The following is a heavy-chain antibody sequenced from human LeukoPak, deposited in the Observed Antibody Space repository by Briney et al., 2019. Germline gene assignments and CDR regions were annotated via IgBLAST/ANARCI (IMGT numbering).Heavy chain of an antibody. CDR2: INAGNGNT. J-gene: IGHJ4*02. D-gene: IGHD3-22*01. V-gene: IGHV1-3*03. Sequence: GASVKVSCKASGYTFTSYAMHWVRQAPGQRLEWMGWINAGNGNTKYSQEFQGRVTITRDTSASTAYMELSSLRSEDMAVYYCARGAYYYDSSGYSIFDYWGQGTLVTVSS. CDR1: GYTFTSYA. CDR3: ARGAYYYDSSGYSIFDY.